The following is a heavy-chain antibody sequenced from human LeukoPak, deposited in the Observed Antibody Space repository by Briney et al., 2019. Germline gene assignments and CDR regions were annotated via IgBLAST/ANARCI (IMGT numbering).Heavy chain of an antibody. CDR3: ARAVFNYYDSSGYDY. Sequence: SETLSLTCTVSGGSISSYYWSWIRQPPGKGLEWTGYIYYSGSTNYNPSLKSRVTISVDTSKNQFSLKLSSVTAADTAVYYCARAVFNYYDSSGYDYWGQGTLVTVSS. J-gene: IGHJ4*02. CDR1: GGSISSYY. V-gene: IGHV4-59*01. CDR2: IYYSGST. D-gene: IGHD3-22*01.